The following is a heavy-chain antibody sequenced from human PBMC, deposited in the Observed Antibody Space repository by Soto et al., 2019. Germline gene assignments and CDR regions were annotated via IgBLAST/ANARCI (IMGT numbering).Heavy chain of an antibody. J-gene: IGHJ4*02. Sequence: QVQLQESGPGLVKPSGTLSLTCAVSGGSISSSNWWSWVRQPPGKGLEWIGEIYHSGSTNYNPSPKSRVXXXVXQSKNQFSLKLSSVTAADTAVYYCAKCITALGPLDYWGQGTLVTVSS. CDR1: GGSISSSNW. CDR2: IYHSGST. V-gene: IGHV4-4*02. CDR3: AKCITALGPLDY. D-gene: IGHD2-8*01.